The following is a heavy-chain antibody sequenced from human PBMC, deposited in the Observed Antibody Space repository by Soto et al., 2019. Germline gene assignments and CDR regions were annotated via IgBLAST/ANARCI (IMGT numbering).Heavy chain of an antibody. V-gene: IGHV1-69*08. CDR3: ARDPDYGGNSFDY. J-gene: IGHJ4*02. Sequence: QVQLVQSGAEVKKPGSSVKVSCKASGGTFSSYTISWVRQAPGQGLEWMGRIIPILGIANYAQKFQGRVTITADKSTSTAYMELSSLISEDTAVYYCARDPDYGGNSFDYWGQGTLVTVSS. CDR2: IIPILGIA. D-gene: IGHD4-17*01. CDR1: GGTFSSYT.